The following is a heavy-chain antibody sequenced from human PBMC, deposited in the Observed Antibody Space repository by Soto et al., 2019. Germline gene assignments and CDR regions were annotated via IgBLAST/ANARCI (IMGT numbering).Heavy chain of an antibody. V-gene: IGHV3-11*06. D-gene: IGHD4-17*01. CDR3: AKEYGRLDY. CDR2: ISSSSGYT. Sequence: GGSLRLSCAASGFPFSDYYMSWIRQAPGKGLEGVSYISSSSGYTNYADSVKGRFTISRDNAKNSLYLQMNSLRAEDTAVYYCAKEYGRLDYWGQGTLVTVSS. CDR1: GFPFSDYY. J-gene: IGHJ4*02.